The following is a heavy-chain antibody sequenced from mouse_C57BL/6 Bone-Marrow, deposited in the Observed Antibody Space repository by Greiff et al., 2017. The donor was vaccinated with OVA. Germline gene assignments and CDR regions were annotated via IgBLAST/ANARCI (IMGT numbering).Heavy chain of an antibody. CDR3: ARDEGGVYSGYYAMDY. D-gene: IGHD2-1*01. Sequence: EVQGVESGGGLVKPGGSLKLSCAASGFTFSSYAMSWVRQTPEKRLEWVATISDGGSYTYYPDNVKGRFTISRDNAKNNLYLQMSHLKSEDTAMYYCARDEGGVYSGYYAMDYWGQGTSVTVSS. J-gene: IGHJ4*01. CDR1: GFTFSSYA. V-gene: IGHV5-4*01. CDR2: ISDGGSYT.